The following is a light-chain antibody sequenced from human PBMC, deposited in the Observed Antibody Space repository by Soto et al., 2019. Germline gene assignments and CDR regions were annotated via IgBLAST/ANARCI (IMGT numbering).Light chain of an antibody. CDR2: LGS. V-gene: IGKV2-28*01. CDR3: MQPLQTPWT. J-gene: IGKJ1*01. CDR1: QSLLHSNGYNY. Sequence: EIVMTQSPVSLPVTPGEPASISCRSSQSLLHSNGYNYLDWYLQKPGQSPQLLIYLGSNRASGVPDRFSGSGSGTDFTLKISRVEAEDVGVYYCMQPLQTPWTFGQGTKVDIK.